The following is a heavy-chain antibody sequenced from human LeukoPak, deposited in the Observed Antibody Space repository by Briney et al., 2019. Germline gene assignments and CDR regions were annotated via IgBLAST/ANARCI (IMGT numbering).Heavy chain of an antibody. CDR3: AKGDYYDSSGFIPFDY. V-gene: IGHV3-23*01. J-gene: IGHJ4*02. Sequence: PGGSLRLSCAASGFTFSSYAMSWVRQAPGKGLEWVSAISGSGGSTYYADSVKGRFTISRDNSKNTLYLQMNSLRAEDTAVHYCAKGDYYDSSGFIPFDYWGQGTLVTVSS. CDR2: ISGSGGST. D-gene: IGHD3-22*01. CDR1: GFTFSSYA.